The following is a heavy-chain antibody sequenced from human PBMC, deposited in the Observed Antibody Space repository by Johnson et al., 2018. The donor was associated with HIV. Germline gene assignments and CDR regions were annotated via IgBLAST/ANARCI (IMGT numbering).Heavy chain of an antibody. D-gene: IGHD3-9*01. V-gene: IGHV3-30*04. CDR3: AKDTIAGVKGDSLI. CDR1: GFTFSSYA. CDR2: ISYDGSNK. Sequence: QVQLVESGGGVVQPGMFVRLSCAASGFTFSSYAMHWVRQAPGKGLDWVAVISYDGSNKYYADSVKGRFTISRDNSKNTLYLQMNSLRAEDTAVYYCAKDTIAGVKGDSLIWGQGTMVTVSS. J-gene: IGHJ3*02.